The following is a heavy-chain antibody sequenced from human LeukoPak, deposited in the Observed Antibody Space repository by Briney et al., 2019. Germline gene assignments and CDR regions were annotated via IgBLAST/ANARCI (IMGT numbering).Heavy chain of an antibody. CDR3: ATYQIGWLGVFDY. Sequence: PGGSLRLSCAASGFTFSSYAMSWVRQAPGKGLEWASAISGSGGSTYYADSVKGRFTISRDNSKNTLYLQMNSLRAEDTAVYYCATYQIGWLGVFDYWGQGTLVTVSS. D-gene: IGHD6-19*01. CDR2: ISGSGGST. CDR1: GFTFSSYA. J-gene: IGHJ4*02. V-gene: IGHV3-23*01.